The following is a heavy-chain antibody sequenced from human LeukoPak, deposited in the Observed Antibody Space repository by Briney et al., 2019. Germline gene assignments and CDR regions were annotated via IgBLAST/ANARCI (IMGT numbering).Heavy chain of an antibody. CDR1: GFTFSIYA. J-gene: IGHJ1*01. CDR2: ISGSGGNT. Sequence: GGSLRLSCAASGFTFSIYAMSWVRQAPGKGLEWVSAISGSGGNTYYADSVKGRFTISRDSSKTMLYLQMNSLRVEDTAVYYCAGDRRYDSSGYFQHWGQGTLVTVSS. V-gene: IGHV3-23*01. CDR3: AGDRRYDSSGYFQH. D-gene: IGHD3-22*01.